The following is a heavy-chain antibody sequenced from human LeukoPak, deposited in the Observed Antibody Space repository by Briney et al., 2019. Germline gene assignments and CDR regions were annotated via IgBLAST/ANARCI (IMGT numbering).Heavy chain of an antibody. Sequence: GGSLRLSCAAAGFTFSSYAMSWVRQAPGKGLEWVSAISGSGGSTYYADSVKGRFTISRDNSKNTLYLQMNSLRAEDTAVYYCAKGRLDILTDYRLYWDQGTLVTVSS. CDR2: ISGSGGST. D-gene: IGHD3-9*01. V-gene: IGHV3-23*01. J-gene: IGHJ4*02. CDR1: GFTFSSYA. CDR3: AKGRLDILTDYRLY.